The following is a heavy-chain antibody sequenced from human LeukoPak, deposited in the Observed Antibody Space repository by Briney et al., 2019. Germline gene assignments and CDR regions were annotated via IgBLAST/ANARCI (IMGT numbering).Heavy chain of an antibody. J-gene: IGHJ4*02. CDR2: IYDSSTYI. Sequence: PGGSLRLSCAASGFTFSSYAMNWVRQAPGKGLEWVSSIYDSSTYIYYADSVKGRFTISRDNYKNSLYLQLNSLRAEDTAVYYCVNVGYCSSTSCYTDFDYWGQGTLVTVSS. D-gene: IGHD2-2*02. CDR1: GFTFSSYA. V-gene: IGHV3-21*01. CDR3: VNVGYCSSTSCYTDFDY.